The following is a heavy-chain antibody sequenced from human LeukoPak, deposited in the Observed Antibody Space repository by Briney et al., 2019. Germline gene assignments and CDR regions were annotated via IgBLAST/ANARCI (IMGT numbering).Heavy chain of an antibody. Sequence: PSETLSLTCAVYGGSFSGYYWSWIRQPPGKGLEWIGEINHSGSTNYNPSLKSRVTISVGTSKNQFSLKLSSVTAADTAVYYCARLEMASVAAYWGQGTLVTVSS. J-gene: IGHJ4*02. CDR3: ARLEMASVAAY. CDR1: GGSFSGYY. V-gene: IGHV4-34*01. CDR2: INHSGST. D-gene: IGHD5-24*01.